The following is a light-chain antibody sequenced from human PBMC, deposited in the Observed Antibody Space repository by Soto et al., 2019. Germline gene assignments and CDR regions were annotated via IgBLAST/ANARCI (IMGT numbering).Light chain of an antibody. CDR2: LGS. Sequence: DIVLTQSPLSLPVTPGEPASISCRSSQSLLHSNGNIYLDWYLQKPGQSPQLLIYLGSIQASGVPDRFSGSASGTDFTLKITRVEAEDVGVYYCMQAIQAPRTFGLGTKVEIK. V-gene: IGKV2-28*01. J-gene: IGKJ1*01. CDR1: QSLLHSNGNIY. CDR3: MQAIQAPRT.